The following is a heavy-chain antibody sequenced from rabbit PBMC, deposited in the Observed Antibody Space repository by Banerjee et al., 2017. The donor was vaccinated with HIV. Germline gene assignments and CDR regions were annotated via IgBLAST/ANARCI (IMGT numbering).Heavy chain of an antibody. V-gene: IGHV1S40*01. CDR1: GFSFNNGYW. CDR3: ARDKWLGFDL. D-gene: IGHD4-1*01. J-gene: IGHJ3*01. CDR2: IDAGTSGNT. Sequence: QSLEESGGDLVKPGASLTLTCTASGFSFNNGYWICWVRQAPGKGLELIACIDAGTSGNTYYASWAKGRFTISRASSTTVTLQMTSLTAADTATYFCARDKWLGFDLWGQGTLVTVS.